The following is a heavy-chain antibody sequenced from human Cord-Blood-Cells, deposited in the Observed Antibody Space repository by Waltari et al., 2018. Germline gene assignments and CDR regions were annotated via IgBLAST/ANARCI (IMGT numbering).Heavy chain of an antibody. CDR3: ASQLIAAAGDY. V-gene: IGHV3-30*04. Sequence: QVQLVESGGGVVQPGRSLRLSCAASGFTLSSYARHWVRQAPGKGLEWVAVISYDGSNKYYADSVKGRFTISRDNSKNTLYLQMNSLRAEDTAVYYCASQLIAAAGDYWGQGTLVTVSS. J-gene: IGHJ4*02. CDR2: ISYDGSNK. CDR1: GFTLSSYA. D-gene: IGHD6-13*01.